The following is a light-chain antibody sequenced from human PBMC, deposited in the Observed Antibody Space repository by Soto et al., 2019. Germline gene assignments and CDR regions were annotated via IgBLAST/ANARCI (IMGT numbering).Light chain of an antibody. CDR3: SSYTSSSTYV. Sequence: QSGLTQPRSVTGSPGRSVTIYYPGTSSDVGSYNRVSWYQQPPGTAPKLMIYEVSNRPSGVPDRFSGSKSGNTASLTISGLQAEDEADYYCSSYTSSSTYVFGTGTKSPS. CDR1: SSDVGSYNR. CDR2: EVS. V-gene: IGLV2-18*02. J-gene: IGLJ1*01.